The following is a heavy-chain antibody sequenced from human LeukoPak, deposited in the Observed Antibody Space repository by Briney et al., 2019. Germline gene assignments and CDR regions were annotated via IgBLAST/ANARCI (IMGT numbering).Heavy chain of an antibody. D-gene: IGHD6-13*01. CDR1: GFTFDDYA. V-gene: IGHV3-43*02. Sequence: PGGSLRLSCAASGFTFDDYAMHWVCQAPGKGLEWVSLISGDGGSTYYADSVKGRFTISRDNSKNSLYLQMNSLRTEDTALYYCAKVAYSSSWYYYYYYMDVWGKGTTVTVSS. CDR2: ISGDGGST. J-gene: IGHJ6*03. CDR3: AKVAYSSSWYYYYYYMDV.